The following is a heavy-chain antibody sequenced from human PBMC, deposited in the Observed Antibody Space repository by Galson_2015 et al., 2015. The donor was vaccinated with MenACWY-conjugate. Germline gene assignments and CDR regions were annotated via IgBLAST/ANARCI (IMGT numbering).Heavy chain of an antibody. J-gene: IGHJ1*01. V-gene: IGHV4-59*01. CDR2: IYYSGST. CDR3: VRYYYDSSGYYYTEYFQH. Sequence: ETLSLTCTVSGGSISSYYWSWIRQPPGKGLEWIGYIYYSGSTNYNPSLKSRVTISVDMSKNQFSLKLSSVTAADTAVYYCVRYYYDSSGYYYTEYFQHWGQGILVTVSS. D-gene: IGHD3-22*01. CDR1: GGSISSYY.